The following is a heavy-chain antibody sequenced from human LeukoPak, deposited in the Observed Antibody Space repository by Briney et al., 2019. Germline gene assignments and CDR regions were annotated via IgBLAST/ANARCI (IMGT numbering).Heavy chain of an antibody. CDR1: GGSFSGYY. J-gene: IGHJ6*02. CDR2: IYYSGST. D-gene: IGHD6-19*01. Sequence: PSETLSLTCAVYGGSFSGYYWSWIRQPPGKGLEWIGYIYYSGSTNYNPSLKSRVTISVDTSKNQFSLKLSSVTAADTAVYYCARVTSYSSGWLGGYYYYGMDVWGQGTTVTVSS. V-gene: IGHV4-59*01. CDR3: ARVTSYSSGWLGGYYYYGMDV.